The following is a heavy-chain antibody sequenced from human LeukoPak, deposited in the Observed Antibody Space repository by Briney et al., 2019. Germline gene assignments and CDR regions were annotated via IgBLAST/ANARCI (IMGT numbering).Heavy chain of an antibody. J-gene: IGHJ3*02. CDR1: GFTFSVYS. Sequence: GGSLRLSCAASGFTFSVYSMNWVRQSPGKGLEWVASISASSSSIYYADSLKGRFTISRDNAKNSLYPQMNSLRAEDTAVYYCARTSSWYIDSFDIWGQGTMVSVSS. D-gene: IGHD6-13*01. CDR2: ISASSSSI. CDR3: ARTSSWYIDSFDI. V-gene: IGHV3-21*01.